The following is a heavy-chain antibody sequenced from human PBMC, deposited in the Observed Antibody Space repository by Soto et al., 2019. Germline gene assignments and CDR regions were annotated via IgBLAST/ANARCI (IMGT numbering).Heavy chain of an antibody. CDR3: ARGRYGDY. CDR2: ISAHNDNT. CDR1: GYTFTSYG. D-gene: IGHD1-1*01. Sequence: QVNLVQSGAEVRKPGASVNVSCKGSGYTFTSYGIAWVRQAPGQGLEWMGWISAHNDNTNYAQKVQGRVTVTRDTSTSTAYMELRNLSSDDTAVYYCARGRYGDYWGQGALVTVSS. J-gene: IGHJ4*02. V-gene: IGHV1-18*01.